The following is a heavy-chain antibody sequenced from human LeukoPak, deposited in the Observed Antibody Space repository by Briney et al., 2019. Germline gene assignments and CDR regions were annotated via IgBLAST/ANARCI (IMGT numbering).Heavy chain of an antibody. CDR3: ARLTYYYGSGRGGPFDY. CDR2: ISAYNGNT. CDR1: GYTFTSYG. D-gene: IGHD3-10*01. Sequence: ASVKVSCKASGYTFTSYGISWVRQAPGQGLEWMGWISAYNGNTNYAQKLQGRVTMTTDTSTSTAYMELRSLRSDDTAVYYCARLTYYYGSGRGGPFDYWGQGTLVTVSS. V-gene: IGHV1-18*01. J-gene: IGHJ4*02.